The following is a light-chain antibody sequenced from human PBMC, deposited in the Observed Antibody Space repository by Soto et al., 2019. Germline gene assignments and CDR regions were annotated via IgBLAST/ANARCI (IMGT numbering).Light chain of an antibody. CDR3: QQYNNWPHT. CDR1: HRVNTY. CDR2: DAS. J-gene: IGKJ2*01. V-gene: IGKV3-15*01. Sequence: EIVMTQSPATLSVSPGERATLSCRASHRVNTYLAWYQQRPGQAPRLLIYDASTRATDIPARFSGSGSGTEFTLTISSLQSEDFAVYYCQQYNNWPHTFGQGTKVDIK.